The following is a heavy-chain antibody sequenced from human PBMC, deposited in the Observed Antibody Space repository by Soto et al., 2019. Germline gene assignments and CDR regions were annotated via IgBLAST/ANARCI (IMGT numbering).Heavy chain of an antibody. Sequence: EVQLVVSGGGLVQPGGSLRLSCAATGLPFSNYWMSWVRQAPGKGLEWVANIKQDGSEEYYVDSVKGRFTISRDNAKSALYLQMNSRRAEDTAVDYCAREFRGSRGWAYYFDYWVQGTLVTVSS. CDR2: IKQDGSEE. CDR3: AREFRGSRGWAYYFDY. D-gene: IGHD6-19*01. CDR1: GLPFSNYW. J-gene: IGHJ4*02. V-gene: IGHV3-7*05.